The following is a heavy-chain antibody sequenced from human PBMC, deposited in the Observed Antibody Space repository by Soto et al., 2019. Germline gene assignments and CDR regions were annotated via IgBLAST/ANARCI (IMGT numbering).Heavy chain of an antibody. Sequence: QVQLVQSGAEVKRPGSSVKVSCKASGGTFNNYAINWVRQAPGQGLEWMGDISPMFGKANYAQKFQGRVKISADDSTATAYLDLSSLRSEDTALYYCAREVEVHTPVFGFCGQGSLVTVSS. CDR2: ISPMFGKA. CDR1: GGTFNNYA. D-gene: IGHD2-2*01. CDR3: AREVEVHTPVFGF. V-gene: IGHV1-69*01. J-gene: IGHJ4*02.